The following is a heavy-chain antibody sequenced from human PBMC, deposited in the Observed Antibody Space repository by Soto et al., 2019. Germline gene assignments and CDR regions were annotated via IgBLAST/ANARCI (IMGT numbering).Heavy chain of an antibody. V-gene: IGHV3-30-3*01. J-gene: IGHJ4*02. D-gene: IGHD3-10*01. CDR2: ISYDGNSQ. Sequence: QVQLVESGGGVVQPGTSLRLSCVASGFTLSSYSIHWVRQAPGNGLDWVAVISYDGNSQFYGDSVKGRFIVSRDNSRNTLYLQLNNLQAEDTAVYYCAKVSRPSRVSTPDFDYWGQGTLVIVSS. CDR3: AKVSRPSRVSTPDFDY. CDR1: GFTLSSYS.